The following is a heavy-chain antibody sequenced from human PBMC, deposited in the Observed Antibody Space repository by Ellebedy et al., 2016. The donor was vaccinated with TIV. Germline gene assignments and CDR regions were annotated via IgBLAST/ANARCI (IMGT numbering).Heavy chain of an antibody. D-gene: IGHD4-17*01. CDR2: IYPSGNR. CDR3: ARGGTETTWNWFGP. CDR1: GLSVSSNY. V-gene: IGHV3-66*01. Sequence: GESLKISCAASGLSVSSNYMGWVRQPPGKGLEWVSIIYPSGNRYDAESVKGRFIISRDSSKNTVYLQMNSLRAEDTAVYYCARGGTETTWNWFGPWGQGTLVTVSS. J-gene: IGHJ5*02.